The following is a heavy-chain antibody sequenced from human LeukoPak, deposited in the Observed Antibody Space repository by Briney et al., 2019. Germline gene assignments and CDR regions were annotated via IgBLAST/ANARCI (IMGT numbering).Heavy chain of an antibody. CDR1: GGSFSDYY. D-gene: IGHD5-18*01. CDR3: ARGVVDTAMTRYGLDV. Sequence: SETLSLTCDVSGGSFSDYYWSWIRQPPGKGLEWIGEIFHTGNTNYNPSLKSRVTISVDTSKNHLSLKLRSVTATDTAVYYCARGVVDTAMTRYGLDVWGQGTTVTVSS. J-gene: IGHJ6*02. V-gene: IGHV4-34*01. CDR2: IFHTGNT.